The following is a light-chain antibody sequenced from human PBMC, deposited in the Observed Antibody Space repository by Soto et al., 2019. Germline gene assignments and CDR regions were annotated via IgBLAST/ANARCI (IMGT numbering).Light chain of an antibody. CDR2: DVS. CDR1: QAVNSW. V-gene: IGKV1-12*01. CDR3: QQSNRTPT. Sequence: DNQLTQSPSSISASVGDRVTITCRASQAVNSWLAWFQQKPGMAPKLVIYDVSSLQSGVPSRFSGSGSGTEFTLTISSLQPEDFATYYCQQSNRTPTFGQGTRLEIK. J-gene: IGKJ5*01.